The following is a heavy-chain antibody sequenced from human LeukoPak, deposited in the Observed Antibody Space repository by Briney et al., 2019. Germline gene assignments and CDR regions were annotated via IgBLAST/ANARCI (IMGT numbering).Heavy chain of an antibody. CDR2: IVVGSGNT. Sequence: ASVKVSCKASGFTFTSSAVQWVGQARGQRLEWIGWIVVGSGNTNYAQKFQERVTITRDMSTSTAYMELSSLRSEDTAVYYCAADGHYYGSGKENYWGQGTLVTVSS. J-gene: IGHJ4*02. D-gene: IGHD3-10*01. V-gene: IGHV1-58*01. CDR1: GFTFTSSA. CDR3: AADGHYYGSGKENY.